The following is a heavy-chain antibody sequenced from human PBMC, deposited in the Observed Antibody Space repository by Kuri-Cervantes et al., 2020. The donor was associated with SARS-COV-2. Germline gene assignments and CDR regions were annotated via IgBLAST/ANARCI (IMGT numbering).Heavy chain of an antibody. Sequence: LSLTCAASGFTFSSYSMNWVRQAPGKGLEWVALITYDGSNKFYADSVKGRFTISRDNLKNTLYLQMNSLRPEDTAVYYCAENTPLVYWGQGALVTVSS. CDR2: ITYDGSNK. J-gene: IGHJ4*02. D-gene: IGHD2-15*01. CDR1: GFTFSSYS. CDR3: AENTPLVY. V-gene: IGHV3-30*18.